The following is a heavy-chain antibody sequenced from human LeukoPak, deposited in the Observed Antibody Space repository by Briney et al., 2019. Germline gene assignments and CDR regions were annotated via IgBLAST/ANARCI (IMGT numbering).Heavy chain of an antibody. J-gene: IGHJ3*02. Sequence: PGGSLRLSCAASGFTFSSYGMHWVRQAPGKGLEWMAVIWYDGSNKYYADSVKGRFTISRDNSKNTLYLQMNSLRAEDTAVYYCARDVPAYYYDSSGYTDAFDIWGQGTMVTVSS. D-gene: IGHD3-22*01. V-gene: IGHV3-33*01. CDR1: GFTFSSYG. CDR3: ARDVPAYYYDSSGYTDAFDI. CDR2: IWYDGSNK.